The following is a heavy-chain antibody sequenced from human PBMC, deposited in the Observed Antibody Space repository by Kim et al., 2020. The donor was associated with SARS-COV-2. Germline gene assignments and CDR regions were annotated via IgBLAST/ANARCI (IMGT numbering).Heavy chain of an antibody. D-gene: IGHD3-3*01. J-gene: IGHJ4*02. Sequence: GGSLRLSCAASGFTFSSYDMHWVRQAPGKGLEWVAVIWYDGSNKYYADSVKGRFTISRDNSKNTLYLQMNSLRAEDTAMYYCARDGRFLEWSYIDYWGQGTLVTVSS. V-gene: IGHV3-33*01. CDR1: GFTFSSYD. CDR2: IWYDGSNK. CDR3: ARDGRFLEWSYIDY.